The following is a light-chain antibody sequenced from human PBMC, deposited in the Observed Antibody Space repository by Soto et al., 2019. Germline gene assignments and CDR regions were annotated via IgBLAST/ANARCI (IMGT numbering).Light chain of an antibody. V-gene: IGKV3-15*01. Sequence: EIVMTQSPVTLSVSPGDRATLSCRASQSVTSNLAWYQQKPGQTPKLLIYVASTRATGIPARFSGSGSGTEFTLTISSLQSEEFAVYYCQQYNVWPLTFGGGTKVEF. J-gene: IGKJ4*01. CDR2: VAS. CDR1: QSVTSN. CDR3: QQYNVWPLT.